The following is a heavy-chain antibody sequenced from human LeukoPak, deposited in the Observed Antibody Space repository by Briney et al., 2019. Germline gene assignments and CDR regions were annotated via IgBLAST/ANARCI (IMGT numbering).Heavy chain of an antibody. CDR3: ATHSGTKSGIGSFDM. D-gene: IGHD1-26*01. J-gene: IGHJ3*02. CDR1: GFIISNYN. V-gene: IGHV3-48*01. Sequence: GGSLRLSCAASGFIISNYNMNWVRQAPGKGLEWVSYISGSSTTIYYADSVKGRFTISRDNSKSTLYLQMNSLRADDTANYYCATHSGTKSGIGSFDMWGQGTMVTVSS. CDR2: ISGSSTTI.